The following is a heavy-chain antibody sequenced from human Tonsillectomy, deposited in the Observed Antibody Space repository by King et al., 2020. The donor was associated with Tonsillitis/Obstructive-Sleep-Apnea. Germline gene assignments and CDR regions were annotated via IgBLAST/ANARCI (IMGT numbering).Heavy chain of an antibody. V-gene: IGHV3-30*04. CDR1: GFPLSNYA. Sequence: VQLVESGGGVVQPGRSLRLSCAASGFPLSNYAMHWVRQAPGKGLEWVAVISYAGSDKHYADSVKGRFILSRDISNNTLYLQMNSLRIEDTAVYFCARSDSYYYYMDVWGKGTTVTVSS. CDR2: ISYAGSDK. CDR3: ARSDSYYYYMDV. J-gene: IGHJ6*03.